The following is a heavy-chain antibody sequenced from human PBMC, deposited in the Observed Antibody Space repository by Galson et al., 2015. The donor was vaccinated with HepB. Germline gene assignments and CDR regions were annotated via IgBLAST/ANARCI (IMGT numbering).Heavy chain of an antibody. D-gene: IGHD3-10*01. CDR1: GFSFSNYD. J-gene: IGHJ5*02. Sequence: SLRLSCAASGFSFSNYDVHWVRQAPGKGLEWLALISFDGRKTHYADSVKGRFTISRDQSKSTLYLQMSRLRVEDTAVYHCARGGTYYGSGSYFPFDPWGHSTLVTVSS. CDR2: ISFDGRKT. CDR3: ARGGTYYGSGSYFPFDP. V-gene: IGHV3-30*04.